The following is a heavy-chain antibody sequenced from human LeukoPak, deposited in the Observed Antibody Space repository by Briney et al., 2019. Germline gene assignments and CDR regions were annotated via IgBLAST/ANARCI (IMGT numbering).Heavy chain of an antibody. CDR2: IKQDGSEK. Sequence: GSLRLSCAASGFTFSSYWMSWVRQAPGKGLEWVANIKQDGSEKCYVDSVKGRFTISRDNAKNSLYLQMNSLRAEDTAVYYCARCHGSGSYMNYWGQGTLVTVSS. J-gene: IGHJ4*02. CDR1: GFTFSSYW. D-gene: IGHD3-10*01. V-gene: IGHV3-7*01. CDR3: ARCHGSGSYMNY.